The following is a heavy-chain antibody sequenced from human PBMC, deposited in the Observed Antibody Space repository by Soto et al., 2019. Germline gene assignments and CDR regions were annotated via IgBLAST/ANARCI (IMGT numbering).Heavy chain of an antibody. J-gene: IGHJ4*02. CDR1: GGSISSYY. V-gene: IGHV4-59*01. CDR2: IYYSGST. Sequence: SETLSLTCTVSGGSISSYYWSWIRQPPGKGLEWIGYIYYSGSTNYNPSLKSRVTISVDTSKNQFSLKLSSVTAADTAVYYCARDLGYCGGDCYSDGLGYWGQGTLVTVSS. D-gene: IGHD2-21*02. CDR3: ARDLGYCGGDCYSDGLGY.